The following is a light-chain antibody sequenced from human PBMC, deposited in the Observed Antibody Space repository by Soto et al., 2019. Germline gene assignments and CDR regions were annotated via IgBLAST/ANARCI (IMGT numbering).Light chain of an antibody. CDR3: GAWDESLNGYV. CDR1: SSNIGINT. J-gene: IGLJ1*01. CDR2: TNN. V-gene: IGLV1-44*01. Sequence: SVLTQPPSASGTPGQRVTISCSGGSSNIGINTVNWYQQFPGTAPKVLIHTNNQRPSGVPGRLSGSKSGTSASLAISGLQSGDEADYYCGAWDESLNGYVFGTGTKVTVL.